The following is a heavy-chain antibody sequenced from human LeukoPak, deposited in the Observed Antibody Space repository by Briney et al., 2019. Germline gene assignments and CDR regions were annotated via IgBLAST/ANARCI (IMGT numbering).Heavy chain of an antibody. Sequence: GGSLRLSCAASGFTFNNHAMSWVRQAPGKGLAWVSAIRSGGDTTYYADSVKGRFTISRDNAKNSLYLQMNSLRAEDTAVYYCARASGDIVETATMGSYWGQGTLVTVSS. J-gene: IGHJ4*02. V-gene: IGHV3-21*01. CDR3: ARASGDIVETATMGSY. CDR2: IRSGGDTT. CDR1: GFTFNNHA. D-gene: IGHD5-18*01.